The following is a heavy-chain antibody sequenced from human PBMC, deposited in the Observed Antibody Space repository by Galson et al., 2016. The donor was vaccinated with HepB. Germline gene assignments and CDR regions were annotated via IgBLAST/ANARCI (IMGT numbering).Heavy chain of an antibody. CDR3: TNLYFGDGSCYPQPYYFVY. J-gene: IGHJ4*02. CDR2: VRTTDVRSGPKT. Sequence: SLRLSCAVSGFTFSRHAMSWVRQAPGKGLEWVSIVRTTDVRSGPKTFYAESVKGRLTISRDGSRNTVYLQISSLTDADTAVFFCTNLYFGDGSCYPQPYYFVYWGRETLSPSPQ. V-gene: IGHV3-23*01. CDR1: GFTFSRHA. D-gene: IGHD2-15*01.